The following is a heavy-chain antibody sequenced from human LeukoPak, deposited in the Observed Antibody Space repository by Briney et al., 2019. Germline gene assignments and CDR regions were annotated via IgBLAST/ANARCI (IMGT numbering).Heavy chain of an antibody. CDR3: AKTGMLRRVGYLDV. CDR2: IAYEGNNT. Sequence: GGSLRLSCAASGSTFSSYAMSWVRQAPGKGLEGVAVIAYEGNNTFCGDSVSCRFTISRDNSKKMVYLEMNSLRVEDTAVYYCAKTGMLRRVGYLDVWGKGTAVIVSS. D-gene: IGHD1-1*01. CDR1: GSTFSSYA. V-gene: IGHV3-30*18. J-gene: IGHJ6*04.